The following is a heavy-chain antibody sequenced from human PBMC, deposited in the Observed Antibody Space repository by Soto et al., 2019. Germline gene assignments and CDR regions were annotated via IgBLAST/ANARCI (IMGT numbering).Heavy chain of an antibody. D-gene: IGHD2-2*01. J-gene: IGHJ4*02. Sequence: QVQLVQSGAEVKKPGASVKVSCKASGYTFTSYGISWVRQAPGQGLEWMGWISAYNGNTNYAQKLQGRVTMTTDTSARSGHMELRSVRSYDTTVDYCARGPGYEVDYWGQATVVTVSS. CDR1: GYTFTSYG. CDR2: ISAYNGNT. V-gene: IGHV1-18*01. CDR3: ARGPGYEVDY.